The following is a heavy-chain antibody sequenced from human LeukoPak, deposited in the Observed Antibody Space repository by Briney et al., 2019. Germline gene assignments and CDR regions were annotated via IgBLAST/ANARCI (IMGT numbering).Heavy chain of an antibody. CDR1: GYTFSRYY. V-gene: IGHV1-46*01. CDR2: INPSGGSA. J-gene: IGHJ4*02. CDR3: AREGEDTAMAPDY. D-gene: IGHD5-18*01. Sequence: AASVKVSCKASGYTFSRYYMHWVRQAPGQGLEWMGIINPSGGSASTAQRFQGRVTMTTTRDTSTSTVYMELSSLRSEDTAVYYCAREGEDTAMAPDYWGQGTLVTVSS.